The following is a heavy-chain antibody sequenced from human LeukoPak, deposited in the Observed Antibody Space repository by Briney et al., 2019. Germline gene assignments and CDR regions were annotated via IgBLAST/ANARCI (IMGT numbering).Heavy chain of an antibody. V-gene: IGHV3-7*01. Sequence: GGSLRLSCAASGFTFRNYWMSWVRQAPGKGLEWVANIKQDGSEKYYVDSVKGRFTISRDTAKNSLYLQMNSLRDEDTAVYYCAKDIGSYYDYWGQGTLVTVSS. CDR3: AKDIGSYYDY. J-gene: IGHJ4*02. CDR1: GFTFRNYW. CDR2: IKQDGSEK. D-gene: IGHD3-10*01.